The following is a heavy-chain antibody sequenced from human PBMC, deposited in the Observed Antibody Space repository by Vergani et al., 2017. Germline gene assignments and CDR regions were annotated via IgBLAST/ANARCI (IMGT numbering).Heavy chain of an antibody. D-gene: IGHD3-22*01. V-gene: IGHV4-39*01. CDR2: IYYSGST. CDR3: ARRSGYYYDSSGYLV. Sequence: QLQLQESGPGLVKPSETLSLTCTVSGGSISSSSYYWGWIRQPPGKGLEWIGSIYYSGSTYYNPSLKSRVTISVDTSKNQFSLKLSSVTAADTAVYYCARRSGYYYDSSGYLVWGQGTLVTVSS. J-gene: IGHJ4*02. CDR1: GGSISSSSYY.